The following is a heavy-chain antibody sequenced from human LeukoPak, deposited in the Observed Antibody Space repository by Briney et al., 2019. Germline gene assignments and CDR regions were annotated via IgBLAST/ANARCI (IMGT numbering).Heavy chain of an antibody. D-gene: IGHD2-15*01. J-gene: IGHJ3*02. V-gene: IGHV1-69*01. CDR3: ARGDRVVVAATRSAFDI. Sequence: KFQGRVTITADESTSTVYMELSSLRSEDTAVYYCARGDRVVVAATRSAFDIWGQGTMVTVSS.